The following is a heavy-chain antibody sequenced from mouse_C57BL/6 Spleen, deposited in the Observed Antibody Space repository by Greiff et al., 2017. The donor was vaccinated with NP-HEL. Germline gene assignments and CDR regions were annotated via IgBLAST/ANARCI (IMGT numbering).Heavy chain of an antibody. CDR1: GYTFTDYE. Sequence: QVQLQQSGAELVRPGASVTLSCKASGYTFTDYEMHWVKQTPVHGLEWIGAIDPETGGTAYNQKFKGKAILTADKSSSTAYMELRSLTSEDSAVYYCTRSAPSLLLAYWGKGTLVTVSA. V-gene: IGHV1-15*01. CDR2: IDPETGGT. CDR3: TRSAPSLLLAY. J-gene: IGHJ3*01.